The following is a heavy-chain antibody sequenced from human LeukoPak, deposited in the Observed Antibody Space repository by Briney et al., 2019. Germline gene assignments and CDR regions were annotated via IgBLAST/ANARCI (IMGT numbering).Heavy chain of an antibody. J-gene: IGHJ3*02. CDR3: ARSESSSPRRAFDI. CDR2: MFAGGST. Sequence: PGGSLRLSCAASGFTVSSNFMIWVRQAPGQGLEWVSGMFAGGSTYYADSVTGRFTISRDTSKNTLYPQMNSLRPEDTAQYYCARSESSSPRRAFDIWGLGTMVTVSS. V-gene: IGHV3-66*02. D-gene: IGHD6-6*01. CDR1: GFTVSSNF.